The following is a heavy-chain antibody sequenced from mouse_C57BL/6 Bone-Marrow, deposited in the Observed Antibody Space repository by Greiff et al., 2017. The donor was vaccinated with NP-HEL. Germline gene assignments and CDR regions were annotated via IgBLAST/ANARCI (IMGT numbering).Heavy chain of an antibody. J-gene: IGHJ1*03. CDR2: ISDGGSYT. Sequence: EVKVVESGGGLVKPGGSLKLSCAASGFTFSSYAMSWVRQTPEKRLEWVATISDGGSYTYYPDNVKGRFTISRDNAKNTLYLQMSHLKSEDTAMYYCARSITTVVAHWYFDVWGTGTTVTVSS. D-gene: IGHD1-1*01. CDR1: GFTFSSYA. V-gene: IGHV5-4*03. CDR3: ARSITTVVAHWYFDV.